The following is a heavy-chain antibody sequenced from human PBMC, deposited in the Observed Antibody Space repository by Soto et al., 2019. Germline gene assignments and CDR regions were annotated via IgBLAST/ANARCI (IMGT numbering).Heavy chain of an antibody. J-gene: IGHJ5*02. Sequence: EVQLVESGGGLVQPGGSLRLSCADSGFILRNYWMSWVRQAPGMGLQWVASIKEDGSEKYYVDPVKGRFTISRENAKNSLYLQMNSLRAEDTAVYYCSIYRSLDPWGQGILVTVSS. D-gene: IGHD3-16*02. CDR1: GFILRNYW. CDR2: IKEDGSEK. CDR3: SIYRSLDP. V-gene: IGHV3-7*03.